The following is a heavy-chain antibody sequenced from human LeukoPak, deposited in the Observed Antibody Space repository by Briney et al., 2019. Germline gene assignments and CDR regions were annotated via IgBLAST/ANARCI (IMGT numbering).Heavy chain of an antibody. CDR3: ARGGTYGSGRNPHTTLDY. CDR2: VYTSGST. D-gene: IGHD3-10*01. V-gene: IGHV4-4*07. J-gene: IGHJ4*02. CDR1: GGSISNDY. Sequence: SETLSLTCTVSGGSISNDYWSWIRQAAGKELEWIGRVYTSGSTNYNPSLKSRVTISLDKSKKQFSLNLNSVTAADTAVYYCARGGTYGSGRNPHTTLDYWGPGTLVTVSS.